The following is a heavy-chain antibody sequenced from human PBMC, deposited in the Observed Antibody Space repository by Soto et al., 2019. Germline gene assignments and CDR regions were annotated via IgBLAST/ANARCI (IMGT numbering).Heavy chain of an antibody. Sequence: QLQLQESGPGLVKPSETLSLTCTVSGGSISSSSYYWGWIRQPPGKGLEWIGMIYYSGSTYYNPSLKSRVTISVDTSKNPFSLKLSSVTAADTAVYYCARRTIFNKPFDYWGQGTLVTVSS. V-gene: IGHV4-39*01. J-gene: IGHJ4*02. CDR1: GGSISSSSYY. D-gene: IGHD3-3*01. CDR3: ARRTIFNKPFDY. CDR2: IYYSGST.